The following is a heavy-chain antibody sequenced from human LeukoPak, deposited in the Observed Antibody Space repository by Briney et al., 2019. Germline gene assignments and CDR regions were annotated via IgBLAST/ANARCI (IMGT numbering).Heavy chain of an antibody. V-gene: IGHV1-24*01. CDR3: VIMSHTVVPTARIYYYMDI. CDR2: FDPENAKT. CDR1: GCILTELS. J-gene: IGHJ6*03. D-gene: IGHD1-1*01. Sequence: ASVKVSCKVSGCILTELSIHWVRQAPGKGLEWMGSFDPENAKTMSAQTFQGRVTMTEDTSTDTAYMELRSLRSDDTAIYYCVIMSHTVVPTARIYYYMDIWGTGTTVIVSS.